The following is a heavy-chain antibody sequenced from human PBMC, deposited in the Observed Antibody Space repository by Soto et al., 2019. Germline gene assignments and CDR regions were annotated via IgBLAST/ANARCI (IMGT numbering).Heavy chain of an antibody. CDR1: GFTFTSSA. D-gene: IGHD3-22*01. Sequence: QMQLVQSGPEVKKPGTSVKVSCKASGFTFTSSAVQWVRQARGQRLEWIGWIVVGSGNTNYAQKFQERVTITRDMSTSTAYMELSSLRSEDTAVYYCAAALYYDSSGYYPRAFDIWGQGTMVTVSS. CDR2: IVVGSGNT. CDR3: AAALYYDSSGYYPRAFDI. V-gene: IGHV1-58*01. J-gene: IGHJ3*02.